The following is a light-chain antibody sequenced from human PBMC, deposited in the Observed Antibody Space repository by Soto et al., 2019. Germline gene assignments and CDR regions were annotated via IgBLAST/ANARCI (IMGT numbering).Light chain of an antibody. CDR1: SSNIGRNY. J-gene: IGLJ2*01. CDR2: RND. V-gene: IGLV1-47*01. CDR3: AAWDDRLSAVV. Sequence: QSVLTQPPSASGTPGQRVTISCSGSSSNIGRNYVYWYQQLPGSAPKLLIYRNDQRPSVVPDRFSGSKSGTSAALAISGPRSEDEADYYCAAWDDRLSAVVFGGGTKLTVL.